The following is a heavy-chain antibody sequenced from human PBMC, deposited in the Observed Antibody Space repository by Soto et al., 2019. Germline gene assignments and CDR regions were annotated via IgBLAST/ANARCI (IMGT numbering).Heavy chain of an antibody. D-gene: IGHD3-10*01. Sequence: QVQLQESGPGLVKPSQTLSLTCTVSGGSISSGGYYWSWIRQHPGKGLEGIGYIYYSGGTYFNPSLKSRVTISVDTSKNQFSLKLSSVTAADTAVYYWARGLRDLHSCSGYYYMDVWGKGTTVTVSS. CDR3: ARGLRDLHSCSGYYYMDV. CDR2: IYYSGGT. V-gene: IGHV4-31*03. CDR1: GGSISSGGYY. J-gene: IGHJ6*03.